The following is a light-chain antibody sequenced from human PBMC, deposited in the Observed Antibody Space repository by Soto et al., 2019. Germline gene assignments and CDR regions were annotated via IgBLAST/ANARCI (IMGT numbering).Light chain of an antibody. Sequence: DIQMTQSPSSLSASVGDRVSITCRASQSIRNSLNWYQHKPGKAPKLLMYAASSLKSGVPSRFSGSGSGTAFTLTISSLQPEDFATYYCQQSHSSPDTFGQGTKLEI. CDR3: QQSHSSPDT. CDR1: QSIRNS. CDR2: AAS. V-gene: IGKV1-39*01. J-gene: IGKJ2*01.